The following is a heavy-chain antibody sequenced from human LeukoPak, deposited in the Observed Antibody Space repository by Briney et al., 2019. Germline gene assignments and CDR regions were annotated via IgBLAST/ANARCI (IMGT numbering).Heavy chain of an antibody. CDR2: ISGSGGST. V-gene: IGHV3-23*01. Sequence: GGSLRLSCAASGLIVSSNYMSWVRQAPGRGLEWVSAISGSGGSTYYADSVKGRFTISRDNSKNTLYLQMNSLRAEDTAVYYCAKVDPNYDFWSGSPGGAFDIWGQGTMVTVSS. CDR3: AKVDPNYDFWSGSPGGAFDI. D-gene: IGHD3-3*01. J-gene: IGHJ3*02. CDR1: GLIVSSNY.